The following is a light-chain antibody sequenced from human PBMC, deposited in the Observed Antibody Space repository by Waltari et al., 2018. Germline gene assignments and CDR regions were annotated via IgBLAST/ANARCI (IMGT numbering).Light chain of an antibody. Sequence: DIQMTQSQSSVSASVGDRVTITCRASQGISSRLAWYQQTPGKAPKLLIYAASSLQSGVPSRFSGSGSGTDFTLTSSSLQPEDFATYYCQQANSFPWTFGQGTKVEIK. CDR2: AAS. CDR1: QGISSR. V-gene: IGKV1-12*01. CDR3: QQANSFPWT. J-gene: IGKJ1*01.